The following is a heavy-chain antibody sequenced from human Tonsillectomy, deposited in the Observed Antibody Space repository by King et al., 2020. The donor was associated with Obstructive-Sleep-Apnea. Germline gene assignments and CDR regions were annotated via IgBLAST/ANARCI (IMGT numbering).Heavy chain of an antibody. CDR1: GGSVSSSSYY. V-gene: IGHV4-61*01. CDR3: ARSIAGTQRFDP. Sequence: QLQESGPGLVKPSETLSLTCTVSGGSVSSSSYYWSWTRQPPGKGLEWIGDIYYSGSTNYNPSLKRRVTISVDTSKNQFFLKLSSVTAADTAVYYCARSIAGTQRFDPWGQGTLVTVSS. J-gene: IGHJ5*02. D-gene: IGHD6-13*01. CDR2: IYYSGST.